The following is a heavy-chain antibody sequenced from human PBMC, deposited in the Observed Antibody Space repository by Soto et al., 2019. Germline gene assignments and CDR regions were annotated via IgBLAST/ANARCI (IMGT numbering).Heavy chain of an antibody. J-gene: IGHJ3*02. CDR2: ISYDGSNK. CDR1: GSTFSSYG. CDR3: AKFASSGYYTDAFDI. Sequence: GGSLRLSCAASGSTFSSYGMHWVRQAPGKGLEWVAVISYDGSNKYYADSVKGRFTISRDNSKNTLYLQMNSLRAEDTAVYYCAKFASSGYYTDAFDIWGQGTMVTVSS. V-gene: IGHV3-30*18. D-gene: IGHD3-22*01.